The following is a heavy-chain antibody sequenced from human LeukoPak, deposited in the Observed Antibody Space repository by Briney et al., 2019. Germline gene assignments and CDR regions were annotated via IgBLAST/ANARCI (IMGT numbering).Heavy chain of an antibody. J-gene: IGHJ6*02. CDR3: ARDQAIPCGMDV. D-gene: IGHD2-2*02. CDR1: GGTFSSYA. CDR2: IIPIFGTA. V-gene: IGHV1-69*13. Sequence: ASVKVSCKASGGTFSSYAISWVRQAPGQGLEWMGGIIPIFGTANYAQKFQSRVTITADESTSTAYMELSSLRSEDTAVYYCARDQAIPCGMDVWGQGTTVTVSS.